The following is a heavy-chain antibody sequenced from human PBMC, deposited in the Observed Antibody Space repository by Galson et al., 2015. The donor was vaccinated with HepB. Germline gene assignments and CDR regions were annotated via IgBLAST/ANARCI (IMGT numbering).Heavy chain of an antibody. CDR1: GITFSDFY. V-gene: IGHV3-11*01. CDR2: INSGGDII. CDR3: NAGTYYSDMDV. J-gene: IGHJ6*02. D-gene: IGHD1-26*01. Sequence: SLRLSCATSGITFSDFYINWFRQAPGKGLEWVLFINSGGDIIYYRESVKGRFTRSRGKARNSLYLQMNSLRAEDTAVYYCNAGTYYSDMDVWGQGTTVAVSS.